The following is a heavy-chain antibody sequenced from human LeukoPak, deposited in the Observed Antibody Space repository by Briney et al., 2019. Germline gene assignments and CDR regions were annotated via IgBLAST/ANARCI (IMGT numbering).Heavy chain of an antibody. CDR3: ARGGYYDFWSGYEHFDY. J-gene: IGHJ4*02. D-gene: IGHD3-3*01. CDR2: IYSGGST. Sequence: GGSLRLSCAASGFTVSSNYMSWVRQAPGKGLEWVSVIYSGGSTYYADSVKGRFTISRDNSKNTLYLQMNSLRAADTAVYYCARGGYYDFWSGYEHFDYWGQGTLVTVSS. V-gene: IGHV3-53*01. CDR1: GFTVSSNY.